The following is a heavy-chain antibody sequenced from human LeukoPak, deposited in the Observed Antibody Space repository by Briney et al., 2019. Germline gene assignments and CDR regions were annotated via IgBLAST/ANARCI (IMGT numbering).Heavy chain of an antibody. Sequence: GGSLRLSCAASGFTFSSYWMSWVRQAPGKGLEWVANIKQDGSEKYYVDSVKGRFTISRDNAKNSLYLQMNSLRAEDTAVYYCARDLGYCTNGVCYAYHFDYWGQGTLVTVSS. CDR3: ARDLGYCTNGVCYAYHFDY. V-gene: IGHV3-7*01. J-gene: IGHJ4*02. CDR1: GFTFSSYW. CDR2: IKQDGSEK. D-gene: IGHD2-8*01.